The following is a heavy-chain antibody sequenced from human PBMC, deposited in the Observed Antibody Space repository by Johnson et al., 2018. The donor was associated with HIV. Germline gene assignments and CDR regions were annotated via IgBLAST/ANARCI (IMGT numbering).Heavy chain of an antibody. V-gene: IGHV3-66*02. J-gene: IGHJ3*02. CDR3: ARGAPNWNYEPFSDAFDI. D-gene: IGHD1-7*01. CDR1: GFSVSSNF. Sequence: VQLVESGGVLVQPGGSLRLSCAAHGFSVSSNFLSWVRQAPGKGLEWVSTIHNSGGSTYYAAFVKGRFPIYRDNSKNTRYLQMNRLSAEDTAVYYWARGAPNWNYEPFSDAFDIWGQGTMVTVSS. CDR2: IHNSGGST.